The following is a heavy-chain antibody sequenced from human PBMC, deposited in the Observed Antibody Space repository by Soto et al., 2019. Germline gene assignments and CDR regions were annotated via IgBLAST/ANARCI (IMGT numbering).Heavy chain of an antibody. Sequence: QVQLVESGGGVVQPGRSLRLSCAASGFTFSSYGMHWVRQAPGKGLEWVAVISYDGSNKYYADSVKGRFTISRDNSKKTLYLQMNSLRAEDTAVYYCAKDGITMVRGVKPNYYYYGMDVWGQGTTVTVSS. J-gene: IGHJ6*02. V-gene: IGHV3-30*18. CDR2: ISYDGSNK. CDR3: AKDGITMVRGVKPNYYYYGMDV. CDR1: GFTFSSYG. D-gene: IGHD3-10*01.